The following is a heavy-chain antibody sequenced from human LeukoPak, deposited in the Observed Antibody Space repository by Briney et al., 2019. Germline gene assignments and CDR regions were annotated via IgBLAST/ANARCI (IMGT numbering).Heavy chain of an antibody. J-gene: IGHJ4*02. D-gene: IGHD3-9*01. CDR2: ISGSGGST. V-gene: IGHV3-23*01. CDR3: AKDYDFLTGYYTQYYFDY. Sequence: GGSLRLSCAASGFTFSSYAMSWVRHAPGKGLGCVSAISGSGGSTYYADSVKGRFTISTDNSKNTLYLQMNSLRAEDTAVYYCAKDYDFLTGYYTQYYFDYWGQGTLVTVSS. CDR1: GFTFSSYA.